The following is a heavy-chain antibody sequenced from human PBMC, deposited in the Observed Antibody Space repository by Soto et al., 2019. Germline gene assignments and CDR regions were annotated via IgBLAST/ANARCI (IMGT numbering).Heavy chain of an antibody. CDR2: IIPILGIA. CDR1: GGTFSSYT. Sequence: QVQLVQSGAEVKKPGSSVKVSCKASGGTFSSYTISWVRQAPGQGLEWMGRIIPILGIANYAQKFQGRVTITADKSTSTAYMELSSLRSEDTAVYYCARAVRGDSAFDIWGQGTMVTVSS. D-gene: IGHD4-17*01. CDR3: ARAVRGDSAFDI. J-gene: IGHJ3*02. V-gene: IGHV1-69*02.